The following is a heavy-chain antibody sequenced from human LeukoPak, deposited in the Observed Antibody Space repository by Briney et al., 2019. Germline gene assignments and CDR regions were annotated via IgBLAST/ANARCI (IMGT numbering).Heavy chain of an antibody. CDR2: ISYDGSNK. D-gene: IGHD3-10*02. V-gene: IGHV3-30*18. CDR3: AKVGLSTSVRGVITPEVPDY. Sequence: PGGSLRLSCAASGFTFSSYGRHWVRQAPGKGLEGVAVISYDGSNKYYADSVKGRFTICRDNSNTPLYLQMNSLRAEDTAVYYCAKVGLSTSVRGVITPEVPDYWGQGTLVTVSS. J-gene: IGHJ4*02. CDR1: GFTFSSYG.